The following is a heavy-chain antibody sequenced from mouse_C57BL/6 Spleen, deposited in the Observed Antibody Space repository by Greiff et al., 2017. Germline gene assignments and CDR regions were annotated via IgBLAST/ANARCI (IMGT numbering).Heavy chain of an antibody. V-gene: IGHV1-59*01. CDR1: GYTFTSYW. CDR2: IDPSDSYT. Sequence: QVQLQQPGAELVRPGTSVKLSCKASGYTFTSYWMHWVKQRPGQGLEWIGVIDPSDSYTNYNQKFKGKATLTVDTSSSTAYMQLSSLTSEDSAVYYCARTAGGNYGGFAYWGQGTLVTGSA. CDR3: ARTAGGNYGGFAY. D-gene: IGHD2-1*01. J-gene: IGHJ3*01.